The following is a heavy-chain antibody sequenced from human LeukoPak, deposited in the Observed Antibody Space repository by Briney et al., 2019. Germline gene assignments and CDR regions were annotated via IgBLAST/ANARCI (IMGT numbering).Heavy chain of an antibody. J-gene: IGHJ4*02. D-gene: IGHD6-6*01. V-gene: IGHV3-23*01. CDR3: AKAGASSSSDFFDS. CDR2: ISGSGGST. CDR1: GFTFSSYG. Sequence: GGSLRLSCAASGFTFSSYGMSWVRQAPGKGLKWVSAISGSGGSTYYTDSVMGRFTISRDNSKNTLYLQLNSLKAEDTAIFYCAKAGASSSSDFFDSWGQGTLVTVSS.